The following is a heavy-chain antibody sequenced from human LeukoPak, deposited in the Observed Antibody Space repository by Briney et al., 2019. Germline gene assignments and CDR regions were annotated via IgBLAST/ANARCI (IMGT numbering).Heavy chain of an antibody. Sequence: PGGSLRLSCAASGFTFSNAWMNWVRQAPGKGLEWVGRIKSKADGGTTDYAAPVKGRFTISRDDSKNMVYLQMNSLKTEDTAVYYCTTDPSDGLAAPPDCWGQGTLVTVSS. D-gene: IGHD5-18*01. J-gene: IGHJ4*02. CDR3: TTDPSDGLAAPPDC. V-gene: IGHV3-15*01. CDR2: IKSKADGGTT. CDR1: GFTFSNAW.